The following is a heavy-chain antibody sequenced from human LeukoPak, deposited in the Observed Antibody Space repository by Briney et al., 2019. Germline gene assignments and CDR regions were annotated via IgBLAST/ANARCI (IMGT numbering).Heavy chain of an antibody. V-gene: IGHV1-18*04. Sequence: ASVKVSCKASGYTFTSYGISWVRQAPGQGLEWMGWISAYNGNTNYAQKLQGRVTMTTDTSTSTAYMELRSLRSDDTAVYYCARAKYCSSTSCSHTWKTLAIDYWGQGTLVTVSS. CDR3: ARAKYCSSTSCSHTWKTLAIDY. D-gene: IGHD2-2*01. CDR1: GYTFTSYG. J-gene: IGHJ4*02. CDR2: ISAYNGNT.